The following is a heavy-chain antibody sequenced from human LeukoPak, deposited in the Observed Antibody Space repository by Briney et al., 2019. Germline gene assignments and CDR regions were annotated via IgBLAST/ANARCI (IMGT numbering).Heavy chain of an antibody. D-gene: IGHD1-26*01. CDR1: GGSISSGGYS. J-gene: IGHJ3*02. Sequence: SETLSLTCAVSGGSISSGGYSWSWIRQPPGKGLEWIGYIYHSGSTYYNPSLKSRVTISVDRSKNQFSLKLSSVTAADTAVYYCARGSYYSPGFAHAFDIWGQGTMVTVSS. CDR2: IYHSGST. CDR3: ARGSYYSPGFAHAFDI. V-gene: IGHV4-30-2*01.